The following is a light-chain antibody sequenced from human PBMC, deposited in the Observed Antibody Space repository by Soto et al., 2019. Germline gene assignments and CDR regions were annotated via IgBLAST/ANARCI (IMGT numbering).Light chain of an antibody. CDR1: QSVSSRF. CDR2: DAS. J-gene: IGKJ1*01. Sequence: EIVLTQSPGTLSLSPGESATLSCGAIQSVSSRFLAWYQQKPGRAPRVLIYDASNRATGIPARFSGSGSGTDFTLTISSLEPADFAVYYCQPRSNWPPWTFGQGTKVDIK. CDR3: QPRSNWPPWT. V-gene: IGKV3-11*01.